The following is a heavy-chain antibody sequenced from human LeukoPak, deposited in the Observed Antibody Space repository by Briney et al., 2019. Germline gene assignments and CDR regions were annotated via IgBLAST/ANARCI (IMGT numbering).Heavy chain of an antibody. Sequence: GGSLRLSCAASGFTFSSYAMHWVRQAPGKGLEWVAVISYDGSNKYYADSVKGRFTISRDNSKNTLYLQMNSLRSEDTAVYYCARIPSGSYYYFDYWGQGTLVTVSS. J-gene: IGHJ4*02. CDR3: ARIPSGSYYYFDY. CDR1: GFTFSSYA. D-gene: IGHD1-26*01. CDR2: ISYDGSNK. V-gene: IGHV3-30*01.